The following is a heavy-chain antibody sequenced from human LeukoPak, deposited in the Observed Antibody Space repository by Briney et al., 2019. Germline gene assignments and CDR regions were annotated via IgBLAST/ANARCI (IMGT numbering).Heavy chain of an antibody. CDR2: IKYDGNEE. Sequence: GGSLRLSCAASGFTFSSYLMNWVRQAPGKGLEWVANIKYDGNEEYYVDSVKGRFTISRDNAKNSLYLQLNSLRVEDTAVYYCKSGGAAPGSFDYWGQGTLVTVSP. CDR3: KSGGAAPGSFDY. D-gene: IGHD1-1*01. J-gene: IGHJ4*02. V-gene: IGHV3-7*01. CDR1: GFTFSSYL.